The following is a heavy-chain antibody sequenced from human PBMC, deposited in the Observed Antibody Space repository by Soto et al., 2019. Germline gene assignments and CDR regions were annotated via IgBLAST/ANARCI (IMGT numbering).Heavy chain of an antibody. V-gene: IGHV4-59*02. CDR2: IFNSGTI. Sequence: SETLSLTCSVFGASVNSYYWSWIRQSPGRGLEWIGHIFNSGTIHYNPPLKSRVTMSVDSSKNQVSLKMNSVTAADTAIYYCGRDLLATASARWYFYYGLDVWGQGTAVTVSS. CDR1: GASVNSYY. D-gene: IGHD3-3*02. J-gene: IGHJ6*02. CDR3: GRDLLATASARWYFYYGLDV.